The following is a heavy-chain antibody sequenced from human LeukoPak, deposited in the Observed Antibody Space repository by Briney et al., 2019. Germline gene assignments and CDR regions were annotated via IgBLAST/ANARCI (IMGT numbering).Heavy chain of an antibody. J-gene: IGHJ4*02. Sequence: PSETLSLTCTVSGGSISSDSYYWSWIRQPAGEGLEWIGRIYTSGSTNYNPSLKSRVTMLVDTSKNQFSLKLRSVTAADTAVYYCARNRNSADWGYDFDYWGQGTLVTVSS. CDR1: GGSISSDSYY. CDR3: ARNRNSADWGYDFDY. D-gene: IGHD7-27*01. V-gene: IGHV4-61*02. CDR2: IYTSGST.